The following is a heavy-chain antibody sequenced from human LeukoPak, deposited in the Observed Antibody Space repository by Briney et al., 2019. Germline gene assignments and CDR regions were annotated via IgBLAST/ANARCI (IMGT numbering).Heavy chain of an antibody. CDR1: GFTFSKSW. CDR2: IKEDGSEK. Sequence: GGSLRLSCAASGFTFSKSWMSWVRQTPGKGLEWVANIKEDGSEKYYVDSVKGRFTISRDNAKNSLLLQMNSLRAEDTAVYFCAGPAREYYYDGSGYDYVDYGMDVWGQGTTVIVSS. D-gene: IGHD3-22*01. V-gene: IGHV3-7*01. CDR3: AGPAREYYYDGSGYDYVDYGMDV. J-gene: IGHJ6*02.